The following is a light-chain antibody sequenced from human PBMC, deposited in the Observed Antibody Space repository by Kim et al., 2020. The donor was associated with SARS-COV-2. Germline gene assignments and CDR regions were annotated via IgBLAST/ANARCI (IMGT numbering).Light chain of an antibody. CDR2: DAS. J-gene: IGKJ2*01. V-gene: IGKV3-11*01. CDR1: QSVNSY. Sequence: EIVLTQSPATLSLSPGERATLSCRASQSVNSYLAWYQLKPGQAPRLLIYDASNRATGIPARFSGSGSGTDFTLTISSLEPEDFAVYYCQQRSNWPRGTFGQGTKLEI. CDR3: QQRSNWPRGT.